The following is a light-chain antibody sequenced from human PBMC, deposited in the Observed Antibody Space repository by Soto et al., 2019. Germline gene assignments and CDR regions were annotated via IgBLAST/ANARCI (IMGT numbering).Light chain of an antibody. V-gene: IGKV3-20*01. CDR1: QSVSSGH. J-gene: IGKJ4*01. CDR3: QQYGSSPPLT. CDR2: DAS. Sequence: EIVLTQSPGTLSLSPGERATLSCRASQSVSSGHLAWYQQKPGQAPRLIIYDASTRATGIPDRFSGSGSGTDFTLTISRLEPEDFAVYSCQQYGSSPPLTFGGGTKVEI.